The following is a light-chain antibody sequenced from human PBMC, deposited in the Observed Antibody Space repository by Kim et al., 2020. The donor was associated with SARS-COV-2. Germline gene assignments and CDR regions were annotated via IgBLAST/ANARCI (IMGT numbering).Light chain of an antibody. J-gene: IGKJ1*01. Sequence: SLSPGERATLSCRASQSVSNYLAWYQQRPGQAPRLLIYDATHRATGIPARFSGSGYGTDFTLTISSLEPEDFAIYYCHQRSNWPTFGQGTRVEIK. CDR1: QSVSNY. CDR3: HQRSNWPT. CDR2: DAT. V-gene: IGKV3-11*01.